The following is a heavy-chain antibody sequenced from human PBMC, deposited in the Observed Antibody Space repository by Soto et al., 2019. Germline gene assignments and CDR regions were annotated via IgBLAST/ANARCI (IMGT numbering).Heavy chain of an antibody. CDR3: ARDPVTYYFDH. D-gene: IGHD4-17*01. V-gene: IGHV3-30-3*01. Sequence: QVQLVESGGGVVQPGRSLRLSCAASGFTFSNYAMHWVRQAPGKGLEWVAVISSDGSNKYYADSVKGRFTISRDNSKNTLYRQRNGLRAEDTAVYGWARDPVTYYFDHWGPGTLVTVSS. CDR2: ISSDGSNK. J-gene: IGHJ4*02. CDR1: GFTFSNYA.